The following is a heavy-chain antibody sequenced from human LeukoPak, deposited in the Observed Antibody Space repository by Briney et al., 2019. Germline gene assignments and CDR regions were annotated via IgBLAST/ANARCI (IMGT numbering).Heavy chain of an antibody. J-gene: IGHJ4*02. Sequence: SETLSLTCTVSGGSISSYYWSWIRQPAGKGLEWIGRIYTSGSTNYNPSLKSRVTMSVNTSKNQFSLKLSSVTAADTAVYYCATSGYSSSCPDYWGQGTLVTVSS. CDR1: GGSISSYY. CDR2: IYTSGST. CDR3: ATSGYSSSCPDY. D-gene: IGHD6-13*01. V-gene: IGHV4-4*07.